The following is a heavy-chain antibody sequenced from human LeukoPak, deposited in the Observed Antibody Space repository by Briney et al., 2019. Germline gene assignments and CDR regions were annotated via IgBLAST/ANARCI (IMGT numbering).Heavy chain of an antibody. CDR2: ISYDSEGN. Sequence: GGSLRLSCVTSGFTFSNYGMHWVRQLPGKGLEWVAAISYDSEGNYHVDSVKGRFTISRDNSKNTLYLQMNSLRVEDTAVYYCAKDGGNWYDSRGNHLMRSYMDVWGTGTTVTVSS. CDR3: AKDGGNWYDSRGNHLMRSYMDV. CDR1: GFTFSNYG. V-gene: IGHV3-30*18. J-gene: IGHJ6*03. D-gene: IGHD3-16*01.